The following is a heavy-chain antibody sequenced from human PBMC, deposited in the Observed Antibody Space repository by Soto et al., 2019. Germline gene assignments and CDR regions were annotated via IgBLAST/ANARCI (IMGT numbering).Heavy chain of an antibody. CDR2: ISDGGGRT. Sequence: GGSLRLSCVASGFTFSSYAMSWVRQAPGKGLEWVAGISDGGGRTYYADSVMGRFTISRDNSKNTLYLQMNSLRAEDTAVYYCATSDCSGGSCYRRLDYWGQGTLVTVSS. V-gene: IGHV3-23*01. J-gene: IGHJ4*02. CDR1: GFTFSSYA. CDR3: ATSDCSGGSCYRRLDY. D-gene: IGHD2-15*01.